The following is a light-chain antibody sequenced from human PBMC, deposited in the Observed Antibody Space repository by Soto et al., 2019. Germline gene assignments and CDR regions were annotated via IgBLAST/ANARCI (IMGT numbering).Light chain of an antibody. CDR1: QSVGYW. J-gene: IGKJ1*01. CDR2: DAS. V-gene: IGKV1-5*01. CDR3: QQDYSSWT. Sequence: DIQMTQSPSTLSASVGDRVTITCRASQSVGYWLAWYQQKPGKAPTFLVYDASNLHSGVPARFSGSGSGSEFTLTSSSLQPDDFGTYYCQQDYSSWTFGQGTKVEIK.